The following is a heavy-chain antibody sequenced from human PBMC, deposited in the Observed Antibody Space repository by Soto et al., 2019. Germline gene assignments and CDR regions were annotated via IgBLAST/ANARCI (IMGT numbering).Heavy chain of an antibody. D-gene: IGHD4-17*01. CDR3: ARPEVTTYYAYYYDYGMDV. CDR1: GGTFSSST. J-gene: IGHJ6*02. V-gene: IGHV1-69*02. Sequence: QVQLVESGAEVKKTGASVKVSCKASGGTFSSSTISGVRRAPGQGLEWMGRIILILGIANYAQKFQGRAKITTDKSTSTPYMELSSLRSEDAAVYYCARPEVTTYYAYYYDYGMDVGGQGTTDTVSS. CDR2: IILILGIA.